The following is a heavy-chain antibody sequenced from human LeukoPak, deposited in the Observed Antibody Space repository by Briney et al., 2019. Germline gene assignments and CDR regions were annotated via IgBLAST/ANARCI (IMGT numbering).Heavy chain of an antibody. V-gene: IGHV4-39*01. CDR2: MYYSGST. CDR1: GGSISSSSYY. Sequence: PSETLSLTCTVSGGSISSSSYYWGWIRQPPGKGLEWIGSMYYSGSTYYNPSLKSRVTISVDTSKNQFSLKLSSVTAADTAVYYCARPAGDSSYYFDYWGQGTLVTVSA. D-gene: IGHD4-17*01. J-gene: IGHJ4*02. CDR3: ARPAGDSSYYFDY.